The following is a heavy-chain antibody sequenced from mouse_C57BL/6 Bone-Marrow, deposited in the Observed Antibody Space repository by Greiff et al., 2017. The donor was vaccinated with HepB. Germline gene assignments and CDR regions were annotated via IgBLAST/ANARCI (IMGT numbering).Heavy chain of an antibody. CDR3: ASDGVDGYYAY. V-gene: IGHV2-6*01. Sequence: VQGVESGPGLVAPSQSLSITCTVSGFSLTSYGVDWVRQSPGKGLEWLGVIWGVGSTNYNSALKSRLSISKDNSKSQVFLKMNSLQTDDTAMYYCASDGVDGYYAYWGQGTLVTVSA. CDR1: GFSLTSYG. D-gene: IGHD2-3*01. J-gene: IGHJ3*01. CDR2: IWGVGST.